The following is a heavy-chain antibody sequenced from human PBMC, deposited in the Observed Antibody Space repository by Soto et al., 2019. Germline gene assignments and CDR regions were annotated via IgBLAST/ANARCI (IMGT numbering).Heavy chain of an antibody. CDR1: GFTFSSYS. Sequence: EVQLVESGGGLVKPGGSLRLSCAASGFTFSSYSMNWVRQAPGKGLEWVSSISSSSSHIYYADSVKGRFTISRDNAKNSLYLQMNSLRAEDTAVYYCARDFRIAARPGAFDIWGQGTMVTVSS. J-gene: IGHJ3*02. D-gene: IGHD6-6*01. V-gene: IGHV3-21*01. CDR3: ARDFRIAARPGAFDI. CDR2: ISSSSSHI.